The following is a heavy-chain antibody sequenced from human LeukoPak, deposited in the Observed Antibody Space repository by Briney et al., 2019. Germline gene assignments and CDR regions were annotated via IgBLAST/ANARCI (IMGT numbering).Heavy chain of an antibody. V-gene: IGHV3-48*03. Sequence: GGSLRLSCAAYGFTFSSYEMNWVRQAPGKGLEWVSYIDFMGTSIYYADSVKGRFTISRDNARNSLYLHMNSLRPEDTAVYYCARMEIALLRGWFDPWGQGTLVTVSS. D-gene: IGHD1-1*01. J-gene: IGHJ5*02. CDR1: GFTFSSYE. CDR3: ARMEIALLRGWFDP. CDR2: IDFMGTSI.